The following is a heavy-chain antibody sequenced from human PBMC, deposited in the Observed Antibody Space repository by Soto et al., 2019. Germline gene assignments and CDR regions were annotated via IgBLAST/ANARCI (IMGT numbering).Heavy chain of an antibody. CDR2: ISFDGSKK. D-gene: IGHD3-22*01. CDR1: GFTSRSNV. V-gene: IGHV3-30-3*01. Sequence: PGGSLRISCYGSGFTSRSNVMHWVRQAPGKGLEWVALISFDGSKKNYADSVKGRFTISRDNSKNMMYLQMNSLRPEDTAVYYCASGVFYYYGSSGYSPDYWGQGTLVTVSS. J-gene: IGHJ4*02. CDR3: ASGVFYYYGSSGYSPDY.